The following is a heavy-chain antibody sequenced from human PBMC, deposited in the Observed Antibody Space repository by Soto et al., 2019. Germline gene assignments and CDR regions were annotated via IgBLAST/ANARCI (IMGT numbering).Heavy chain of an antibody. CDR1: GYSLSTNGVG. V-gene: IGHV2-5*02. Sequence: GSGPTLVNPTQTLTLTYTFSGYSLSTNGVGVGWIRQPPGKSLEWLALIYWDDDKRYSPSLKSRLTITKDTSKNQVVLTMTNMEPVDTATYYCAHSRGYSYALYFHSGGLGTLVTVSS. CDR3: AHSRGYSYALYFHS. D-gene: IGHD5-12*01. CDR2: IYWDDDK. J-gene: IGHJ4*02.